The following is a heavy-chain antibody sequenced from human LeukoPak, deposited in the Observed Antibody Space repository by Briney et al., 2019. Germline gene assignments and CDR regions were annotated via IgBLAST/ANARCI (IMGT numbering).Heavy chain of an antibody. V-gene: IGHV3-21*01. CDR2: ISSSSSYI. CDR1: GFTFSSYE. CDR3: AREHSGYDFPGRDYYYMDV. D-gene: IGHD5-12*01. Sequence: GGSLRLSCAASGFTFSSYEMNWVRQAPGQGLEWVSSISSSSSYIYYADSVKGRFTISRDNAKNSLYLQMNSLRAEDTAVYYCAREHSGYDFPGRDYYYMDVWGKGTTVTVSS. J-gene: IGHJ6*03.